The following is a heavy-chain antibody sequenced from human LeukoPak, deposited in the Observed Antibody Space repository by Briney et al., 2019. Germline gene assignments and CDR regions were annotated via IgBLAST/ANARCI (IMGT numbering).Heavy chain of an antibody. Sequence: GGSLRLSCAASGFTFSSYSMNWVRQAPGKGLEWVSSISSSSSYIYYADSVKGRFTISRDNAKNSLYLQMNSLRAEDTAVYYCARAGWYYGSGSYYTMYYFDYWGQGTLVTVSS. J-gene: IGHJ4*02. CDR1: GFTFSSYS. D-gene: IGHD3-10*01. V-gene: IGHV3-21*01. CDR2: ISSSSSYI. CDR3: ARAGWYYGSGSYYTMYYFDY.